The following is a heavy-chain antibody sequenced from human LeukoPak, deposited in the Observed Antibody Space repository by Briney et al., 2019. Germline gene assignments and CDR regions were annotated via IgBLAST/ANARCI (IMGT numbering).Heavy chain of an antibody. D-gene: IGHD3-3*01. CDR2: IYTSGST. CDR3: ARDNNGLYFGVRGFDI. CDR1: GGSMNTHY. Sequence: SETLSLTCSVSGGSMNTHYWNWIRQPAGKGLEWIGRIYTSGSTNHNPSLKSRVIMSLDTSKSQFSLSLSSVTAADTAVYYCARDNNGLYFGVRGFDIWGQGKMVIVPS. V-gene: IGHV4-4*07. J-gene: IGHJ3*02.